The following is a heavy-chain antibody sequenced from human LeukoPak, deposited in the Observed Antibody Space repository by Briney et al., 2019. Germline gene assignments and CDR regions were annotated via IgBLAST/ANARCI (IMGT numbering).Heavy chain of an antibody. CDR1: GGTFRSYA. V-gene: IGHV1-69*04. D-gene: IGHD3-22*01. Sequence: ASVKVSCKACGGTFRSYAISWVRQAPGQGLEWMGRIIPILGIANYAQKFQGRVTITADKSTSTAYMELSSLRSEDTAVYYRARGGNDSSGYYYGTFDYWGQGTLVTVSS. CDR2: IIPILGIA. J-gene: IGHJ4*02. CDR3: ARGGNDSSGYYYGTFDY.